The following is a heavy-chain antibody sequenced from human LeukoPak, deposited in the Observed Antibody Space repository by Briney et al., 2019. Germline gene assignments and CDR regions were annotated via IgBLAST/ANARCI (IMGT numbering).Heavy chain of an antibody. J-gene: IGHJ4*02. CDR1: GYTFTGYY. CDR2: INPNSGGT. CDR3: ARVVVGVGATVRPPDY. D-gene: IGHD1-26*01. V-gene: IGHV1-2*02. Sequence: GASVKVSCKPSGYTFTGYYMHWVGQAPGQGLEWMGWINPNSGGTNYAQKFQGRVTMTRDTSISTAYMELSRLRSDDTAVYYCARVVVGVGATVRPPDYWGQGTLVTVSS.